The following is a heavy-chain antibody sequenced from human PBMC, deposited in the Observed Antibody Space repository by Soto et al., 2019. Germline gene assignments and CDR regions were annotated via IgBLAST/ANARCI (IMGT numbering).Heavy chain of an antibody. D-gene: IGHD5-12*01. CDR3: ARHVSPVATGFEY. Sequence: SETLSLTCTVSGGSISSYYWSWIRQPPGKGLEWIGYIYYSGSTNYNPSLKSRVTISVDTSKNQFSLKLSSVTAADTAVYYCARHVSPVATGFEYWDQGTLVTVSS. CDR2: IYYSGST. J-gene: IGHJ4*01. V-gene: IGHV4-59*08. CDR1: GGSISSYY.